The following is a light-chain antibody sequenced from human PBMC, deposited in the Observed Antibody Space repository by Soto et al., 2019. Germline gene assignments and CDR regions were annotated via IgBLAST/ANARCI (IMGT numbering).Light chain of an antibody. J-gene: IGKJ5*01. CDR3: QQRSNWPPEIT. V-gene: IGKV3-11*01. CDR1: QSVSSY. CDR2: DAS. Sequence: EMLRTQSPAPLSLSPGERATLSCRASQSVSSYLAWYQQKPGQAPRLLIYDASNRATGIPARFSGSGSGTDFTLTISSLEPEDFAVYYCQQRSNWPPEITFGQGTRLEIK.